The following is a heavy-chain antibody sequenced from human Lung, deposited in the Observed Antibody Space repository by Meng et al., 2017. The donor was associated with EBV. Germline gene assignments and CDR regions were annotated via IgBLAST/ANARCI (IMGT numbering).Heavy chain of an antibody. CDR2: IHDSGST. J-gene: IGHJ5*02. CDR1: GSSISSGGYY. D-gene: IGHD3-10*01. CDR3: ARASYGSGSPLGESWFDP. V-gene: IGHV4-31*03. Sequence: QGCGPGLVKPSQTLALTCTVSGSSISSGGYYWSWIRQHPGKGLEWIGYIHDSGSTYYNPSLKSRVTISADTSKNQFSLKLSSVTAADTAVYYCARASYGSGSPLGESWFDPWGQGTLVTVSS.